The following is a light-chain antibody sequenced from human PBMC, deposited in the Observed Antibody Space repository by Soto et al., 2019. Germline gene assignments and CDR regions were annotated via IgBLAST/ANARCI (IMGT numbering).Light chain of an antibody. CDR3: QEYNIAPLT. Sequence: DIQMTQSPSSLSASVGDRVTISCRASQDIRNYLAWYQQKPGKVPRLLISDASTLQSGVPSRIGGSGSGTDFTLTISSLQPEDVATYYCQEYNIAPLTFGGGTKVEIK. V-gene: IGKV1-27*01. J-gene: IGKJ4*01. CDR2: DAS. CDR1: QDIRNY.